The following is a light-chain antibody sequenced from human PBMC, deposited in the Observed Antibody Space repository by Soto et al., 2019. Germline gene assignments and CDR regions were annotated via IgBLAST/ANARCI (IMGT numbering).Light chain of an antibody. Sequence: SVLTQPPSVSGAPGQRVTISCSGSSSNIGAGYDVQWYQQLPGAVPKLLIYGNTNRPSGVPDRFSGSKSGTSASLAIAGLQAEDEADYYCQSSDSSQGVFGTGTKVTVL. CDR1: SSNIGAGYD. CDR2: GNT. V-gene: IGLV1-40*01. CDR3: QSSDSSQGV. J-gene: IGLJ1*01.